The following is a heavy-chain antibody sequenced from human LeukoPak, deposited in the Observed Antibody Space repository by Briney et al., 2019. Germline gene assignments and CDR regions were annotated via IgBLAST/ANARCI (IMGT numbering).Heavy chain of an antibody. CDR2: ISSSGSTI. CDR3: AKAEGFGEFNYYYYGMDV. D-gene: IGHD3-10*01. J-gene: IGHJ6*02. V-gene: IGHV3-11*01. CDR1: GFTFSDYY. Sequence: PGGSLRLSCAASGFTFSDYYMSWIRQAPGKGLEWVSYISSSGSTIYYADSVKGRFTISRDNSKNTLYLQMNSLRAEDTAVYYCAKAEGFGEFNYYYYGMDVWGQGTTVTVSS.